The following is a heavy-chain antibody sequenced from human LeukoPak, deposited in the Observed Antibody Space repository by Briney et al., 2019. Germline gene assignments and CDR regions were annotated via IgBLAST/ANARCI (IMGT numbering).Heavy chain of an antibody. CDR3: ARTKTRNYYFDY. CDR2: INHSGST. D-gene: IGHD4-4*01. J-gene: IGHJ4*02. V-gene: IGHV4-34*01. Sequence: SETLSLTCAVYGGSFSGYYWSWIRQTPGKGLEWIGEINHSGSTNYNPSLKSRVTISVDTSKNQFSLKLSSVTAADTAVYYCARTKTRNYYFDYWGQGTLVTVSS. CDR1: GGSFSGYY.